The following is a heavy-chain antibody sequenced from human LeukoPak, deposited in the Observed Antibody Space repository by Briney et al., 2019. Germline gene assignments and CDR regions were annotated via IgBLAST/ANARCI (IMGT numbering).Heavy chain of an antibody. Sequence: SETLSLTCAVSGGSISSSNWWCWVRQPPGKGLEGIGEIYHSGSTNYNTSLKSRVTISVDKSKNQFSLKLSSVTAADTAVYYCASGSSSGYYRPYYFDYWGQGTLVTVSS. CDR3: ASGSSSGYYRPYYFDY. CDR1: GGSISSSNW. J-gene: IGHJ4*02. CDR2: IYHSGST. D-gene: IGHD3-22*01. V-gene: IGHV4-4*02.